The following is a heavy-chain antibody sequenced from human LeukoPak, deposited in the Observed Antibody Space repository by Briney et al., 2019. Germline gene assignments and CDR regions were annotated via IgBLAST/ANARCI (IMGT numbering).Heavy chain of an antibody. Sequence: GGSLRLSCAASGFTFDDYAMHWVRQAPGKGLEWVSGISWNSGSIGYADSVKGRFTISRDNAKNSLYLQMNSLRAEDTALYYCAKGSVAEGGFDYWGQGTLVTVSS. CDR3: AKGSVAEGGFDY. D-gene: IGHD6-19*01. J-gene: IGHJ4*02. CDR2: ISWNSGSI. CDR1: GFTFDDYA. V-gene: IGHV3-9*01.